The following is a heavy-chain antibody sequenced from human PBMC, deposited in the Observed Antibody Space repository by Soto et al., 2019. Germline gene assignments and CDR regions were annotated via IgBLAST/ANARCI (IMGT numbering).Heavy chain of an antibody. J-gene: IGHJ2*01. D-gene: IGHD1-20*01. CDR3: AREVFRYFDL. CDR1: GYTLTRYG. V-gene: IGHV1-18*01. Sequence: QVHLVQSGAEVKKLGASVKVSCKASGYTLTRYGITWVRQAPGQGLEWMGSISAYNANTNYAQKLQGRLTMTTDTSTSTAYMELRSLTSDDTAVYYCAREVFRYFDLWGRGTLVSVSS. CDR2: ISAYNANT.